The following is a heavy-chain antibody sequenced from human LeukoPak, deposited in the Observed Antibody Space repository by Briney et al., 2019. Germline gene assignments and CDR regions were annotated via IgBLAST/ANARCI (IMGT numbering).Heavy chain of an antibody. Sequence: KTSETLSLTCAVYGGSSSGYYWSWIRQPPGKGLEWIGEINHSGSTNYNPSLKSRVTISVDTSKNQFSLKLSSVTAADTAVYYCATARPRISGFDYWGQGTLVTVSS. CDR1: GGSSSGYY. D-gene: IGHD3-10*01. CDR3: ATARPRISGFDY. J-gene: IGHJ4*02. CDR2: INHSGST. V-gene: IGHV4-34*01.